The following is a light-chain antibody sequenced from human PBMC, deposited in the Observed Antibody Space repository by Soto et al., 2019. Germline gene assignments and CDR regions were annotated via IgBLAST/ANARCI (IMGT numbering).Light chain of an antibody. CDR2: EVS. CDR3: SSYTSSSTRV. CDR1: SSDVGGYNY. V-gene: IGLV2-14*01. J-gene: IGLJ3*02. Sequence: QSALTQPASVSGSPGQSITISCTGTSSDVGGYNYVSLYQQHPGKAPKLMIYEVSNRPSGVYNRFSGSKSGNTASLTISGLQAEDEAESYCSSYTSSSTRVFGGGTQLPVL.